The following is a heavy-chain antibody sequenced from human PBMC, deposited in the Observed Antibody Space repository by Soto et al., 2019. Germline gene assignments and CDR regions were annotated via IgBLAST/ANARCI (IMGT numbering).Heavy chain of an antibody. CDR3: ARELSSSSRYDNWFDP. Sequence: PSETLSLTCTVSGGSISSYYWSWIRQPPGKGLEWIGYIYYSGSTNYNPSLKSRVTISVDTSKNQFSLKLSSVTAADTAVYYCARELSSSSRYDNWFDPWGQGTLVTVSS. CDR2: IYYSGST. D-gene: IGHD6-6*01. V-gene: IGHV4-59*01. J-gene: IGHJ5*02. CDR1: GGSISSYY.